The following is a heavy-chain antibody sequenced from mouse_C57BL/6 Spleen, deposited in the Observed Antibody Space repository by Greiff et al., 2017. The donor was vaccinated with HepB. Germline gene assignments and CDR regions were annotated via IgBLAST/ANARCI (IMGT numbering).Heavy chain of an antibody. J-gene: IGHJ2*01. D-gene: IGHD1-1*01. Sequence: EVQLQQSGPVLVKPGASVKMSCKASGYTFTDYYMNWVKQSHGKSLEWIGVINPYNGGTSYNQKFKGKATLTVDKSSSTAYMELTSLTSEDSAVYYCARSEDYYGSVYFDYWGQGTTLTVSA. CDR3: ARSEDYYGSVYFDY. CDR2: INPYNGGT. CDR1: GYTFTDYY. V-gene: IGHV1-19*01.